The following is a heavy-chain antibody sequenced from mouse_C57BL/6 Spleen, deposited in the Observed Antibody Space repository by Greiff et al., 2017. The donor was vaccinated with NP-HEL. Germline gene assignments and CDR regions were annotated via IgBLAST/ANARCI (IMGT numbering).Heavy chain of an antibody. CDR3: ARGGYDGYFDV. J-gene: IGHJ1*03. CDR2: IYPSDSET. V-gene: IGHV1-61*01. D-gene: IGHD2-14*01. CDR1: GYTFTSYW. Sequence: QVQLQQPGAELVRPGSSVKLSCKASGYTFTSYWMDWVKQRPGQGLEWIGNIYPSDSETHYNQKFKDKATLTVDKSSSTAYMQLSSLTSEDSAVYYCARGGYDGYFDVWGIGTTVTVSS.